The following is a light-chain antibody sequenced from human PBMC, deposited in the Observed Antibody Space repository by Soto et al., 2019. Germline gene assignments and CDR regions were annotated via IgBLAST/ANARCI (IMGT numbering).Light chain of an antibody. CDR2: AAS. V-gene: IGKV1-9*01. Sequence: IQLTQSPSSLSASVGDRVTITCRASQDIAIYLAWYQQKPGEAPKLLIYAASNLQSGVSSRFIGRGSGKEFTLTISSLQPEDLATYYCQQLNSYPRLFNFGGGTRWIS. CDR1: QDIAIY. J-gene: IGKJ4*01. CDR3: QQLNSYPRLFN.